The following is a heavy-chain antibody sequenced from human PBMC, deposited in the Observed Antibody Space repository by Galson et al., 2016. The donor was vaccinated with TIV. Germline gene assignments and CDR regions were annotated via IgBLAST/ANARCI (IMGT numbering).Heavy chain of an antibody. J-gene: IGHJ4*02. D-gene: IGHD2-15*01. V-gene: IGHV1-69-2*01. Sequence: VKVSCKVSGYNFTDYYLHWMQQAPGKGFEWMGHVDPEDGQTKYAPKFQGRVTMSADTSTDTAYMELTSLRSEDTAIYFCTTVRLRGSGGMDYWGQGTLVTVSS. CDR1: GYNFTDYY. CDR2: VDPEDGQT. CDR3: TTVRLRGSGGMDY.